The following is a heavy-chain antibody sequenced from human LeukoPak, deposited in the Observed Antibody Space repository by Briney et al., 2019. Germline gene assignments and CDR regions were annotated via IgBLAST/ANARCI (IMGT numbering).Heavy chain of an antibody. D-gene: IGHD3-3*02. J-gene: IGHJ4*02. CDR3: AKGVTIFGVVIMGYFDY. CDR1: GFTFSSYC. V-gene: IGHV3-30*02. CDR2: IRYDGSNK. Sequence: SGGSLRLSCAASGFTFSSYCMHWVRQAPGKGLEWVAFIRYDGSNKYYADSVKGRFTISRDNSKNTLYLQMNSLRTEDTAMYYCAKGVTIFGVVIMGYFDYWGQGTLVTVSS.